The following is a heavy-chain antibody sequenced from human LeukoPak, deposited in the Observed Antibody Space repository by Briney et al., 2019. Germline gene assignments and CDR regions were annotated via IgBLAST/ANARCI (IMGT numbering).Heavy chain of an antibody. CDR2: IYTRGST. Sequence: SETLSLTCTVSGGSITSHYWSWIRQPPGKGPEWIGYIYTRGSTNYNPSLKSRVTISVDTSKNQLSLKLSSVTAADTAVYYCARLDSSGYYLIYWGQGTLVTVSS. J-gene: IGHJ4*02. CDR3: ARLDSSGYYLIY. D-gene: IGHD3-22*01. V-gene: IGHV4-4*09. CDR1: GGSITSHY.